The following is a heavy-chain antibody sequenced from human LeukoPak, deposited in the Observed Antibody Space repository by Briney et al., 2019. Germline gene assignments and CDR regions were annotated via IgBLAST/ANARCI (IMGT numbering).Heavy chain of an antibody. Sequence: GGSLRLSCAASGFTFNTYAMHWVRQAPGKGLDWVAVMSFDGSSKYYVDSVQGRFTISRDNSKNTLYLQMNSQRAEDTAVYYCARDLSISLYYYYVMDVWGQGTTVTVSS. V-gene: IGHV3-30-3*01. J-gene: IGHJ6*02. CDR1: GFTFNTYA. D-gene: IGHD2-2*01. CDR3: ARDLSISLYYYYVMDV. CDR2: MSFDGSSK.